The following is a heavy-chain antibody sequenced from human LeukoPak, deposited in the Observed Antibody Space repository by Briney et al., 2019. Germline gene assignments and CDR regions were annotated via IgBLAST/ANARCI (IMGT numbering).Heavy chain of an antibody. Sequence: GGSLRLSCAASGFTFNSYAIAWVRQVPGKGLEWVSGISRSGGGTYYADSVKGRFTISRDNSKNMVYLQMNSLRAEDTAVYYCAKGELECSTANCPPLYWGQGALVTVFS. D-gene: IGHD3-10*01. V-gene: IGHV3-23*01. CDR2: ISRSGGGT. J-gene: IGHJ4*02. CDR3: AKGELECSTANCPPLY. CDR1: GFTFNSYA.